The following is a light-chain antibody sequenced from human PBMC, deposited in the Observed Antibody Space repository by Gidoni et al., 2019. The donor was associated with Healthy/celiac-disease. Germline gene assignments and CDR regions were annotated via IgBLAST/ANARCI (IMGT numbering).Light chain of an antibody. CDR1: SSNIGNHY. V-gene: IGLV1-51*01. J-gene: IGLJ3*02. CDR3: GTWDSSLSAGV. Sequence: QSVLPHPPSVSAAPGQKVTISCSGSSSNIGNHYVSWYQQLPGTAPKLLIYDNNKRPSGIPDRFSGSKSGTSATLGITGLQTGDEADYYCGTWDSSLSAGVFGGGTKLTVL. CDR2: DNN.